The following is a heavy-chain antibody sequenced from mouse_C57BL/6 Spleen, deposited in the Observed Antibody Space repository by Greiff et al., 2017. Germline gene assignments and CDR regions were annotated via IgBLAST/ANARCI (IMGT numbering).Heavy chain of an antibody. V-gene: IGHV5-17*01. J-gene: IGHJ1*03. Sequence: EVQLVESGGGLVKPGGSLKLSCAASGFTLSDYGMHWVRQAPEKGLEWVAYISSGRSTIYYADTVKGRFTISRDNAKNTLFLQMTGLRSEDTAMYYCARSWYFDVWGTGTTVTVSS. CDR1: GFTLSDYG. CDR3: ARSWYFDV. CDR2: ISSGRSTI.